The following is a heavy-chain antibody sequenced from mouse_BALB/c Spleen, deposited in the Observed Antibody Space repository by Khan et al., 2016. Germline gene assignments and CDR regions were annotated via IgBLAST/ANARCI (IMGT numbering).Heavy chain of an antibody. CDR2: ILPGSGYS. Sequence: QVQLQQSGAELMKPGASVKISCKATGYTFSNYWIEWVKQRPGHGLEWIGDILPGSGYSNSNENFKGKATFTADASSNTAYMQLISLTSEDSAGYCCARAWYSMDYWGQGTTVTVSS. J-gene: IGHJ4*01. CDR1: GYTFSNYW. CDR3: ARAWYSMDY. V-gene: IGHV1-9*01.